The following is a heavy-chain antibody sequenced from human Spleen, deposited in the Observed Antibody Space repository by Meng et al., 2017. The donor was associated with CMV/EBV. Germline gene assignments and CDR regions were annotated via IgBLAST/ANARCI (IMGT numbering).Heavy chain of an antibody. V-gene: IGHV3-23*01. Sequence: GGSLRLSCAASGFTVSSNYMSWVRQAPGKGLEWVSGINGGGGTTHYTDSVKGRFTISRDNSKDTLYLHMNSLRAEDTAVYYCAKVHYYDSSGRFDYWGQGTLVTVSS. J-gene: IGHJ4*02. D-gene: IGHD3-22*01. CDR2: INGGGGTT. CDR1: GFTVSSNY. CDR3: AKVHYYDSSGRFDY.